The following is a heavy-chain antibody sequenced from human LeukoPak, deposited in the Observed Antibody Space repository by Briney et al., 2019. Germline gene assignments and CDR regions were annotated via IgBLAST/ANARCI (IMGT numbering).Heavy chain of an antibody. CDR2: ISSSSSYI. CDR1: GFTFSSYS. CDR3: ARAKAAAGHGGFDY. D-gene: IGHD6-13*01. V-gene: IGHV3-21*01. J-gene: IGHJ4*02. Sequence: GGSLRLSCAASGFTFSSYSMNWVRQAPGKGLEWASSISSSSSYIYYADSVKGRFTISRDNAKNSLYLQMNSLRAEDTAVYYCARAKAAAGHGGFDYWGQGTLVTVSS.